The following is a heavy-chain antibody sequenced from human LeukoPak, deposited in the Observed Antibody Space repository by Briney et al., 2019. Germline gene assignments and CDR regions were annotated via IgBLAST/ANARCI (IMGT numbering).Heavy chain of an antibody. D-gene: IGHD1-26*01. V-gene: IGHV4-34*01. CDR3: ARGNLVGATRY. CDR1: GGSFSGYY. CDR2: INHSGST. Sequence: PSETLSLTCAVYGGSFSGYYWSWIRQPPGKGLEWIGEINHSGSTNYNPSLKSRVTISVDTSKNQFSLKLSSVTAADTAVYYCARGNLVGATRYWGQGTLVTVSS. J-gene: IGHJ4*02.